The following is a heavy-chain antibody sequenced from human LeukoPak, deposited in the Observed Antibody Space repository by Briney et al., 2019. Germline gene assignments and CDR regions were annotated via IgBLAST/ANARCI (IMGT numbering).Heavy chain of an antibody. D-gene: IGHD3-16*01. Sequence: SETLSLTCTVSGGSISSYYWSWIRQPPGKGLEWIGYIYYSGSTNYNPSLKSRVTISVDTSKNQFSLKLSSVTAADPAVYYCARGGGKWFDPWGQGTLVTVSS. CDR2: IYYSGST. J-gene: IGHJ5*02. V-gene: IGHV4-59*01. CDR3: ARGGGKWFDP. CDR1: GGSISSYY.